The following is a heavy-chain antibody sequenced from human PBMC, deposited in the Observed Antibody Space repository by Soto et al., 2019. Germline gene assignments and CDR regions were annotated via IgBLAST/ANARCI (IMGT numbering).Heavy chain of an antibody. V-gene: IGHV1-69*12. CDR2: IIPIFGTA. CDR3: ARDRHSLSGLYYFDY. CDR1: GGTFSSYA. D-gene: IGHD3-9*01. Sequence: QVQLVQSGAEVKKPGSSVKVSCKASGGTFSSYAISWVRQAPGQGLEWMGGIIPIFGTANYAQKFQGRVTITADESTSTAYMELSRLRSEDTAVYYCARDRHSLSGLYYFDYWGQGTLVTVSS. J-gene: IGHJ4*02.